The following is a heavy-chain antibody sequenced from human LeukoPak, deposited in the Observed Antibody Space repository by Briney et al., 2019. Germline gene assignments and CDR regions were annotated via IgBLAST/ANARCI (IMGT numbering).Heavy chain of an antibody. CDR3: ARDGSDYSSSSLH. D-gene: IGHD6-6*01. CDR2: INPSGGST. CDR1: GYTFTSYY. Sequence: ASVKVSCKASGYTFTSYYMHWVRQAPGQGLEWMGIINPSGGSTSYAQKFQGRVTMTTDTSTSTAYMELRSLRSDDTAVYYCARDGSDYSSSSLHWGQGTLVTVSS. J-gene: IGHJ4*02. V-gene: IGHV1-46*01.